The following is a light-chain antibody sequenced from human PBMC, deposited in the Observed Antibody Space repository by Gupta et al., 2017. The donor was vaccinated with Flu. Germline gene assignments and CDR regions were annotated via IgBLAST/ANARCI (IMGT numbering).Light chain of an antibody. CDR1: QSVSSS. CDR3: QQHSNWPPIT. CDR2: DAS. Sequence: ATLSLSPGERATLSCRASQSVSSSLAWYQQKPGQAPRLLIYDASNRATGIPARFSGSGYGTDFTLTISSREPEDFAVYYCQQHSNWPPITFGQGTRLEIK. V-gene: IGKV3-11*01. J-gene: IGKJ5*01.